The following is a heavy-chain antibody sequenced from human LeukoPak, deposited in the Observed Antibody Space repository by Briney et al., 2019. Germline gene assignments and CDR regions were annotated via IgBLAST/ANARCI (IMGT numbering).Heavy chain of an antibody. D-gene: IGHD4-11*01. V-gene: IGHV3-66*01. CDR2: IYSGGST. Sequence: GGSLRLSCAASGFTFSSNYMSWVRQAPGKGLEWVSVIYSGGSTYYADSVKGRFTISRDNSKNTLCLQMNSLRAEDTAVYYCAKDRGFRDYSKADWFDPWGQGTLVTVSS. CDR3: AKDRGFRDYSKADWFDP. CDR1: GFTFSSNY. J-gene: IGHJ5*02.